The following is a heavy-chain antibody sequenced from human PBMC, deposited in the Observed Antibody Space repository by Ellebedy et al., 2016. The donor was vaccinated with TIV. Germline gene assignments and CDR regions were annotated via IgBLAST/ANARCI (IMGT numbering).Heavy chain of an antibody. J-gene: IGHJ4*02. Sequence: PGGSLRLSCAASGFTFSNFALHWVRQAPGKGLEWVAVISYDAGYKFYTDSVKGRFTVSRDNSKNTLSLQMDSLRGEDSAVYYCVRDASYSSSWFDYWGQGALVSVSS. D-gene: IGHD6-13*01. V-gene: IGHV3-30*10. CDR2: ISYDAGYK. CDR3: VRDASYSSSWFDY. CDR1: GFTFSNFA.